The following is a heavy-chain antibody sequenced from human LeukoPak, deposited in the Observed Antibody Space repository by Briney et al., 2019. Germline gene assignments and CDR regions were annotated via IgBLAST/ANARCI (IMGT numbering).Heavy chain of an antibody. V-gene: IGHV7-4-1*02. CDR2: INTNTGNP. CDR1: GYTFTNYA. J-gene: IGHJ4*02. Sequence: ASVKVSCKASGYTFTNYAMNWVRQAPGQGLEWMGWINTNTGNPTYAQGFTGRFVFSLDTSVSTAYLQISSLKAEDTAVYYCARAYYYDSGSYYPSGRAHDYWGQGTLVSVSS. CDR3: ARAYYYDSGSYYPSGRAHDY. D-gene: IGHD3-10*01.